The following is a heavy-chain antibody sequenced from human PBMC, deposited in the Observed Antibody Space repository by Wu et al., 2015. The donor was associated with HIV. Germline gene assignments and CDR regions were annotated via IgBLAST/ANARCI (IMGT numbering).Heavy chain of an antibody. CDR1: GYTFTTYD. J-gene: IGHJ5*02. D-gene: IGHD3-10*01. CDR3: TTSATGSGWFDP. V-gene: IGHV1-8*01. CDR2: MNPNSGNT. Sequence: QVQLVQSGAEVRNPGASVRVSCKASGYTFTTYDINWVRQATGQGLEWMGWMNPNSGNTGYAQKFQGRVTMTRDTSISTAYVELSSLTSEDTAVYYCTTSATGSGWFDPWARNPGHRLL.